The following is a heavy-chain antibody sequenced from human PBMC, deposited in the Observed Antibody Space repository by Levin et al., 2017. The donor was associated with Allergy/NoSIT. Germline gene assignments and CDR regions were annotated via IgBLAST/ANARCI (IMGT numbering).Heavy chain of an antibody. V-gene: IGHV1-69*13. D-gene: IGHD1-1*01. Sequence: SVKVSCKASGGTFSSYAISWVRQAPGQGLEWMGGIIPIFGTANYAQKFQGRVTITADESTSTAYMELSSLRSEDTAVYYCARVLPPGGLENYYYYGMDVWGQGTTVTVSS. CDR3: ARVLPPGGLENYYYYGMDV. CDR1: GGTFSSYA. CDR2: IIPIFGTA. J-gene: IGHJ6*02.